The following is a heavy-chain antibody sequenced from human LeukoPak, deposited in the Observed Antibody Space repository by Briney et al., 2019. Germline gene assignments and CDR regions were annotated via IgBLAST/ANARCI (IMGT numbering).Heavy chain of an antibody. D-gene: IGHD6-6*01. Sequence: GASVKVSCKASGYTFTSYGISWVRQAPGQGLEWMGWISPYNGNTNYAQKLQGRVTMTTDTSTRTAYMELRNLRYDDTDVYYCAGDLASSATSTNSFDPWGQGTLVTVSS. CDR2: ISPYNGNT. CDR1: GYTFTSYG. CDR3: AGDLASSATSTNSFDP. J-gene: IGHJ5*02. V-gene: IGHV1-18*01.